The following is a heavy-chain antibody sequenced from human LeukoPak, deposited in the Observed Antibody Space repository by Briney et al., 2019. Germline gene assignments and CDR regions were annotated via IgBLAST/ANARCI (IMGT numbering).Heavy chain of an antibody. Sequence: SVKVSCKASGGTFSSYAISWVRQAPGQGLEWMGRIIPILGIANYAQKFQGRVTITADKSTSTAYMELSSLRSEDTAVYHCARGGSGYYPYPLDYWGQGTLVTVSS. D-gene: IGHD3-22*01. CDR2: IIPILGIA. CDR3: ARGGSGYYPYPLDY. V-gene: IGHV1-69*04. CDR1: GGTFSSYA. J-gene: IGHJ4*02.